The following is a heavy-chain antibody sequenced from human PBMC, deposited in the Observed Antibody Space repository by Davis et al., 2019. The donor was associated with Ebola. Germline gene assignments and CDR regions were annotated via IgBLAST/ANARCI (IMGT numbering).Heavy chain of an antibody. V-gene: IGHV3-9*01. CDR2: ISWNSGSI. CDR3: TNSGSYFFDY. J-gene: IGHJ4*02. D-gene: IGHD1-26*01. Sequence: SLKISCAASGFTFDDYAMHWVRQAPGKGLEWVSGISWNSGSIGYADSVKGRFTISRDNAKNSLYLQMNSLRAEDTALYYCTNSGSYFFDYWGQGTLVTVSS. CDR1: GFTFDDYA.